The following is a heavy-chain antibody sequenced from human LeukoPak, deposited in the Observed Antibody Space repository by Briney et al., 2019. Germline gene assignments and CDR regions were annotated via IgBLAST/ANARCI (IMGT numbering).Heavy chain of an antibody. D-gene: IGHD5-18*01. CDR1: GFTLSSSG. Sequence: GGSLRLSCTASGFTLSSSGMHWVRQAPGKGLEWVTRISFDGSKKYYADSVEGRFTISRDNSKNTLHLQMNSLRPEDTAVYFCAKGILPEGNSYDNPLSYWGQGTLVTVSS. CDR2: ISFDGSKK. V-gene: IGHV3-33*03. J-gene: IGHJ4*02. CDR3: AKGILPEGNSYDNPLSY.